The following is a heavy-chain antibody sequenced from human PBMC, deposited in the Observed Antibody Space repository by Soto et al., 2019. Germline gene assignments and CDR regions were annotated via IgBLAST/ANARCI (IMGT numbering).Heavy chain of an antibody. CDR3: ARTQYQYTMDV. Sequence: ASVEGLRKASGYTFTDYYIHWVRQAPGQGLEWMGWINPYSGGTNYAQRFQGWVTMTRDTSISTAYMELSRLTSDDTAVYYCARTQYQYTMDVWGQGTTVTVYS. CDR2: INPYSGGT. V-gene: IGHV1-2*04. J-gene: IGHJ6*02. D-gene: IGHD2-2*01. CDR1: GYTFTDYY.